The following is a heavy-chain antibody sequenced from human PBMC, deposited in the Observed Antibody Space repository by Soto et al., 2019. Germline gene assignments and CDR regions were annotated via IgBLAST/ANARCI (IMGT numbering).Heavy chain of an antibody. CDR3: ARFPLEAMGNWFDP. D-gene: IGHD5-18*01. J-gene: IGHJ5*02. CDR1: GGSISSYY. V-gene: IGHV4-59*08. CDR2: IYYSGST. Sequence: QVQLQESGPGLVKPSETLSLTCTVSGGSISSYYWSWIRQPPGKGLEWIGYIYYSGSTNYNPSLKSRVTISVDMSKNQFSLKLSSVTAADTAVYYCARFPLEAMGNWFDPWGQGTLVTVSS.